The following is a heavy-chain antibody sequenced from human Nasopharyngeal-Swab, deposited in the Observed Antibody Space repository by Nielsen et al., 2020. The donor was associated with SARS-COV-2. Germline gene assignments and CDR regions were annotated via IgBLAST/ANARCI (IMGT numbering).Heavy chain of an antibody. Sequence: GGSLRLSCAASGFTFSNYWMHWVRQAPGKGLVWVSRINNDGSSTTDADSVKGRFTISRDNAKNTVYLQMNSLRADDTAVYYCAISLPLNSCMNVWGQGTTVTVSS. V-gene: IGHV3-74*03. CDR2: INNDGSST. J-gene: IGHJ6*02. D-gene: IGHD1-7*01. CDR1: GFTFSNYW. CDR3: AISLPLNSCMNV.